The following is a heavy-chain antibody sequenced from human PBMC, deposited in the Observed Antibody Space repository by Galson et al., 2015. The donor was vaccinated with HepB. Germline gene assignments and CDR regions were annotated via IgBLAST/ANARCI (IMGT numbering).Heavy chain of an antibody. J-gene: IGHJ4*02. D-gene: IGHD2-21*01. CDR2: INSDGGGA. CDR3: ATRDWGLVLGG. Sequence: SLRLSCAASGFTFSSHAMNWVRQAPGKGLEWVSGINSDGGGAKHADSVKGRFSISRDNSRNTLYLQMNTLRVEDTAVYYCATRDWGLVLGGWGQGSLVTVSS. CDR1: GFTFSSHA. V-gene: IGHV3-23*01.